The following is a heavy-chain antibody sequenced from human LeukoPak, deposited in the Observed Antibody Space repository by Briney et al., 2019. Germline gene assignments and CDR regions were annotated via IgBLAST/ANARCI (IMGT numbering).Heavy chain of an antibody. CDR2: IYYSGST. CDR1: GGSISSSSYY. D-gene: IGHD3-3*01. V-gene: IGHV4-39*07. CDR3: ARIANYDFWSGPKMYYMDV. J-gene: IGHJ6*03. Sequence: SETLSLTCTVSGGSISSSSYYWGWIRQPPGKGLEWIGSIYYSGSTYYNPSLKSRVTISVDTSKNQFSLKLSSVTAADTAVYYCARIANYDFWSGPKMYYMDVWGEGTTVTVSS.